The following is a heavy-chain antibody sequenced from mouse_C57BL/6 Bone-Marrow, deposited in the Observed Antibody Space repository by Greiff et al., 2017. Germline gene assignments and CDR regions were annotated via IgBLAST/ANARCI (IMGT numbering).Heavy chain of an antibody. CDR1: GYTFTSYW. V-gene: IGHV1-69*01. Sequence: VQLQQPGAELVMPGASVKLSCKASGYTFTSYWMHWVKQRPGQGLEWIGEIDPSDSYTNNNQKFKGKSTLTVDKSSSTAYMQLSSLTSEDSAVYYCAREDFNYYGSSPAWFAYWGQGTLVTVSA. CDR2: IDPSDSYT. D-gene: IGHD1-1*01. CDR3: AREDFNYYGSSPAWFAY. J-gene: IGHJ3*01.